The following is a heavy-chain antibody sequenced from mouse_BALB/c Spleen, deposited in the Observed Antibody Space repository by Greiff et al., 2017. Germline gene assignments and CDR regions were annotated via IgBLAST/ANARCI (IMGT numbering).Heavy chain of an antibody. V-gene: IGHV2-9*02. Sequence: VKVVESGPGLVAPSQSLSITCTVSGFSLTSYGVHWVRQPPGKGLEWLGVIWAGGSTNYNSALMSRLSISKDNSKSQVFLKMNSLQTDDTAMYYCAREGYYGNYGLFAYWGQGTLVTVSA. CDR2: IWAGGST. J-gene: IGHJ3*01. CDR1: GFSLTSYG. CDR3: AREGYYGNYGLFAY. D-gene: IGHD2-1*01.